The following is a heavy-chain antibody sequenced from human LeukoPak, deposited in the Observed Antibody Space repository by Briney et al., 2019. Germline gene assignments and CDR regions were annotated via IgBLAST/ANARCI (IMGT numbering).Heavy chain of an antibody. CDR1: GFTFSSYG. Sequence: GGSLRLSCAASGFTFSSYGMHWVRQAPGKGLEWVAVIWYDGSNKYYADSVRGRFTISRDYSKNTLYLQMNSLRAEDTAVYYCARGGDIVVVPAATHFDYWGQGTLVTVSS. V-gene: IGHV3-33*01. J-gene: IGHJ4*02. D-gene: IGHD2-2*01. CDR2: IWYDGSNK. CDR3: ARGGDIVVVPAATHFDY.